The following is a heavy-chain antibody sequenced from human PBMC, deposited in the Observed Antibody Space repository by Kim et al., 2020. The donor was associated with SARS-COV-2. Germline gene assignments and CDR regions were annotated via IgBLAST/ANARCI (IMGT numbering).Heavy chain of an antibody. CDR1: GFPFRSYW. CDR3: ARDRRLSASRGKQYYYYGLAV. Sequence: GGSLRLSCAASGFPFRSYWMYWVRQFPGKGLEWISRIHSDGSSKTYADSVKGRFTISRDNAKNTLYLQMNSLRAEDTAVYFCARDRRLSASRGKQYYYYGLAVWGQGTPVTVSS. V-gene: IGHV3-74*01. D-gene: IGHD2-2*01. J-gene: IGHJ6*02. CDR2: IHSDGSSK.